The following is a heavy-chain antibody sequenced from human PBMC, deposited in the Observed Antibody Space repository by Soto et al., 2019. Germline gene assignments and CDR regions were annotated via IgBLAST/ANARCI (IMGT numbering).Heavy chain of an antibody. CDR1: GGTFSSYA. J-gene: IGHJ6*02. V-gene: IGHV1-69*13. Sequence: ASVKVSCKASGGTFSSYAISWVRQAPGQGPEWMGGIIPIFGTANYAQKFQGRVTITADESTSTAYMELSSLRSEDTAVYYCASHDFWSGYYQTPGDYYYYGMDVWGQGTTVTVSS. D-gene: IGHD3-3*01. CDR2: IIPIFGTA. CDR3: ASHDFWSGYYQTPGDYYYYGMDV.